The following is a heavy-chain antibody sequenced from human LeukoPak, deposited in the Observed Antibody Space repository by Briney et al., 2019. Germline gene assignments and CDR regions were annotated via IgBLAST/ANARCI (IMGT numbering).Heavy chain of an antibody. Sequence: GASVKVSCKASGGTFSSYAISWVRQAPGQGLEWMGGIIPIFGTANYAQKFQGRVTITTDESTSTAYMELSSLRSEDTAVYYCARGGYCSSTSCLQAYYYYYMDVWGKGTTVTVSS. CDR1: GGTFSSYA. CDR2: IIPIFGTA. J-gene: IGHJ6*03. D-gene: IGHD2-2*01. V-gene: IGHV1-69*05. CDR3: ARGGYCSSTSCLQAYYYYYMDV.